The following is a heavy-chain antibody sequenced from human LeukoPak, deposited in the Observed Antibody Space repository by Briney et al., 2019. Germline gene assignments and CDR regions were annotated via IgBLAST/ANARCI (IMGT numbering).Heavy chain of an antibody. D-gene: IGHD3-10*01. V-gene: IGHV1-69*06. CDR3: ARASMVRGVNPGWFDP. J-gene: IGHJ5*02. CDR2: IIPIFGTA. CDR1: GGTFSSYA. Sequence: ASVKVSCKASGGTFSSYAISWVRQAPGQRLEWMGGIIPIFGTANYAQKFQGRVTITADKSTSTAYMELSSLRSEDTAAYYCARASMVRGVNPGWFDPWGQGTLVTVSS.